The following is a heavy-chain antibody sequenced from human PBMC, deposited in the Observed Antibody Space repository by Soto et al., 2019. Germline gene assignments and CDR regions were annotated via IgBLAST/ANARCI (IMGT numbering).Heavy chain of an antibody. CDR3: ARGRIAARPRYSYYYGMDV. CDR2: INHSGST. D-gene: IGHD6-6*01. V-gene: IGHV4-34*01. CDR1: GGSLSGYH. Sequence: ETRSLTWADDGGSLSGYHWNWIRQPPGKGLELIGEINHSGSTNYNRSLKSRVTISVDTSKNQFSLRRSSVTAADTAVYYCARGRIAARPRYSYYYGMDVWGQGTTVTVS. J-gene: IGHJ6*02.